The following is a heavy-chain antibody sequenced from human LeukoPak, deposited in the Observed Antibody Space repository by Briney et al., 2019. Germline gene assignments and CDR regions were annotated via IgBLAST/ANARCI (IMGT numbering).Heavy chain of an antibody. CDR1: GFTFSSYE. D-gene: IGHD6-19*01. V-gene: IGHV3-48*03. CDR3: ARGGSLGY. J-gene: IGHJ4*02. Sequence: PGGSLRLSCAASGFTFSSYEMNWVRQAPGKGLEWVSNISSSGSAIYYADSVKGRFTISRDNAKSSLYLQIDSLRVEDTAVYYCARGGSLGYWGQGTLVTVSS. CDR2: ISSSGSAI.